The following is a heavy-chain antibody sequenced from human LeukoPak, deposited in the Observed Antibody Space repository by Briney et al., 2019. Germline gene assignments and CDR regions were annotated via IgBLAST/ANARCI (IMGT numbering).Heavy chain of an antibody. V-gene: IGHV3-30*02. Sequence: GGSLRLSCAASGFTFSSYAMHWVRQAPGKGLEWVALIRYDGSNTYYADSVKGRFTISRDNSKNTLYLQMNSLRAEDTAVYYCAKARGSSSWYLFPYYYMDVWGKGTTVTVSS. CDR1: GFTFSSYA. CDR2: IRYDGSNT. J-gene: IGHJ6*03. CDR3: AKARGSSSWYLFPYYYMDV. D-gene: IGHD6-13*01.